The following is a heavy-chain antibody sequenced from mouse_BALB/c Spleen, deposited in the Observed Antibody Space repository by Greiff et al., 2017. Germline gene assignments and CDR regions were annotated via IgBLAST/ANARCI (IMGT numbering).Heavy chain of an antibody. J-gene: IGHJ3*01. CDR1: GFTFSDFY. Sequence: EVNLVESGGGLVQPGGSLRLSCATSGFTFSDFYMEWVRQPPGKRLEWIAASRNKANDYTTEYSASVKGRFIVSRDTSQSILYLQMNVLRAEDTAIYYCARDAEYYGSSSWFAYWGQGTLVTVSA. D-gene: IGHD1-1*01. CDR2: SRNKANDYTT. V-gene: IGHV7-1*02. CDR3: ARDAEYYGSSSWFAY.